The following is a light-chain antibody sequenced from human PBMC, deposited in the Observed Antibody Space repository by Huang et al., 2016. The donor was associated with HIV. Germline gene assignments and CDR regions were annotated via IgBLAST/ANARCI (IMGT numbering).Light chain of an antibody. CDR3: LQHNTYPWT. Sequence: DIQMTQSPSVMAASVGDRVTITCRASQGISNYLAWFQQKPVKGPKRLIYAASNLQSVVPSMFIGSGYETEFPLPSSSLQPEDFATYYCLQHNTYPWTFGQGTKVEIK. CDR1: QGISNY. CDR2: AAS. J-gene: IGKJ1*01. V-gene: IGKV1-17*03.